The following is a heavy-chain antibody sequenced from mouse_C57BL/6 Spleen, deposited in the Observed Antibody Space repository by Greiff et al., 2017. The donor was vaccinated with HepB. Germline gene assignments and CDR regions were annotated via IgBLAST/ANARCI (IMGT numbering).Heavy chain of an antibody. CDR3: ARERFYYGNYGAAMDY. J-gene: IGHJ4*01. CDR1: GYAFSSSW. Sequence: VQLQQSGPELVKPGASVKISCKASGYAFSSSWMNWVKQRPGKGLEWIGRIYPGDGDTNYNGKFKGKATLTADKSSSTAYMQLSSLTSEDSAVYFCARERFYYGNYGAAMDYWGQGTSVTVSS. D-gene: IGHD2-1*01. CDR2: IYPGDGDT. V-gene: IGHV1-82*01.